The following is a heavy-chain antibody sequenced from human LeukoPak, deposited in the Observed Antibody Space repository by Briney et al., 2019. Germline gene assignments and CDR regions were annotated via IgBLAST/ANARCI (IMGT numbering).Heavy chain of an antibody. Sequence: SETLSLTCAVYGGSFSGYYWSWIRQPPGKGLEWIGEINHSGSTNYNPSLKSRVTISVDTSKNQFSLKLSSVTAADTAVYYCARGRYYDFWSGYNYYYYGMGVWGQGTTVTVSS. J-gene: IGHJ6*02. CDR1: GGSFSGYY. D-gene: IGHD3-3*01. CDR3: ARGRYYDFWSGYNYYYYGMGV. CDR2: INHSGST. V-gene: IGHV4-34*01.